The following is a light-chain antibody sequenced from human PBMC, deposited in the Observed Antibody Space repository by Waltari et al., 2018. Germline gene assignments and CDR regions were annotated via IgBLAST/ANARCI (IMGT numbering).Light chain of an antibody. Sequence: DIQMTQSPSSVSASVGDRVTITCRASQGISSSVAGYQQKPGKVPNLLIYAASSLQSGVPSRFSGSGSGTDFTLTISSLQPEDSATYYCQQAKSFPLTFGPGTKVDIK. CDR1: QGISSS. V-gene: IGKV1-12*01. J-gene: IGKJ3*01. CDR2: AAS. CDR3: QQAKSFPLT.